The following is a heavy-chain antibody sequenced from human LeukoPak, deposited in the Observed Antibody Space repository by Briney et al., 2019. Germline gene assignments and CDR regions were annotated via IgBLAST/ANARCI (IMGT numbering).Heavy chain of an antibody. V-gene: IGHV1-46*01. Sequence: ASVKVSCKASGYTFTSYYMHWVRQAPGQGLEWMGIINPSGGSTSYAQKFQGRVTMTRDKSTSTAYMELSSLRSEDTAVYYCARVGYYYDSSGYLSGDDAFDIWGQGTMVTVSS. D-gene: IGHD3-22*01. J-gene: IGHJ3*02. CDR1: GYTFTSYY. CDR3: ARVGYYYDSSGYLSGDDAFDI. CDR2: INPSGGST.